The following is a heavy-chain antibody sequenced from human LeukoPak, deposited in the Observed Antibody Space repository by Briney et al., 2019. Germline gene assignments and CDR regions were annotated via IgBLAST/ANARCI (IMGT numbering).Heavy chain of an antibody. CDR2: IYYDGSKK. D-gene: IGHD2-15*01. Sequence: PGGSLRLSCAASGFTFSTYAMHWVRQAPGKGLEWVAIIYYDGSKKYYVDSVKGRFTISRDNSKNTLCLQMNSLRVEDTAVYYCARDPYCSGSSCYSGLFDYWGQGTLVTVSS. CDR1: GFTFSTYA. J-gene: IGHJ4*02. V-gene: IGHV3-30*04. CDR3: ARDPYCSGSSCYSGLFDY.